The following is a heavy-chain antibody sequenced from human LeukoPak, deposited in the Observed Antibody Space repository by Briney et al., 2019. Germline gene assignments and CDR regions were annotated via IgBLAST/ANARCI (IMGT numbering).Heavy chain of an antibody. J-gene: IGHJ4*02. Sequence: ASVKVSCKASGYTFTGYYMHWVRQAPGQGLEWMGWINPNSGGTNYAQKFQGRVTMTRDTSISTAYMELSRLRSDDTAVYYCARKFLDNVSVGGCYSPRAPPDYWGQGTLVTVSS. D-gene: IGHD2-15*01. CDR2: INPNSGGT. CDR1: GYTFTGYY. CDR3: ARKFLDNVSVGGCYSPRAPPDY. V-gene: IGHV1-2*02.